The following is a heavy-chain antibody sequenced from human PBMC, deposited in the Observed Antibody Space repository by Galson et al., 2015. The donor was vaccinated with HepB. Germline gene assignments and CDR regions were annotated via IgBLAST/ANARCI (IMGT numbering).Heavy chain of an antibody. J-gene: IGHJ3*02. CDR2: IKWDDDK. Sequence: PALVKPTQTLTLTCTISGFSLNTNGVGVGWIRQTPGKALEWLALIKWDDDKRYTPSLKSRLTISKDTSRNQVVLTMTNMDPVDTGTYYCAHSPTYYDFRNNHYKFYNAFHIWGQGTMVTVSS. CDR3: AHSPTYYDFRNNHYKFYNAFHI. D-gene: IGHD3-3*01. V-gene: IGHV2-5*02. CDR1: GFSLNTNGVG.